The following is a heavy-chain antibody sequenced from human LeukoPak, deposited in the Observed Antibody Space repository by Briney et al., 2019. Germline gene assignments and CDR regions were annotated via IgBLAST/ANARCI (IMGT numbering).Heavy chain of an antibody. Sequence: GGSLRLSCAASGFTFSDYYMSWIRQAPGKGLEWVSYISSSGSTIYYADSVKGRFTISRDNAKNSLYLQMNSLRAEDTAVYYCASTAAAGEALFDYWGQGTLVTVSS. D-gene: IGHD6-13*01. V-gene: IGHV3-11*01. CDR2: ISSSGSTI. CDR1: GFTFSDYY. CDR3: ASTAAAGEALFDY. J-gene: IGHJ4*02.